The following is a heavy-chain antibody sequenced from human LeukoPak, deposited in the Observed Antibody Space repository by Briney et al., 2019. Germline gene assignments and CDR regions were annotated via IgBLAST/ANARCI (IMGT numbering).Heavy chain of an antibody. V-gene: IGHV4-30-2*01. J-gene: IGHJ6*02. CDR1: GGSISSGGYS. Sequence: SETLSLTCAVSGGSISSGGYSWSWIRQPPGKGLEWIGYIYHSGSTYYNPSLRSRVTISVDRSKNQFSLKLSSVTAADTAVYYCARRGYCSSTSCYMGYYYGMDVWGQGTTVTVSS. CDR3: ARRGYCSSTSCYMGYYYGMDV. D-gene: IGHD2-2*02. CDR2: IYHSGST.